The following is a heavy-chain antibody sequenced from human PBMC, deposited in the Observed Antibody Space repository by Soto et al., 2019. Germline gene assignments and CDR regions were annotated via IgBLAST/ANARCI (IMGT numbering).Heavy chain of an antibody. CDR2: IYHSGST. CDR1: GGSISSGGYS. D-gene: IGHD3-10*01. V-gene: IGHV4-30-2*01. Sequence: SETLSLTCAVSGGSISSGGYSWSWIRQPPGKGLEWIGYIYHSGSTYYNPSLKSRVTISVDRSKNQFSLKLSSVTAADTAVYYCARAHSRSGVDYWGQGTLVTVSS. J-gene: IGHJ4*02. CDR3: ARAHSRSGVDY.